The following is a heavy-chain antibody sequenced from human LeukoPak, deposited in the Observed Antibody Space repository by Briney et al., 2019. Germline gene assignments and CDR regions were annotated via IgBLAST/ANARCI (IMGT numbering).Heavy chain of an antibody. J-gene: IGHJ1*01. V-gene: IGHV4-39*07. CDR2: IYYSGST. Sequence: PSETLSLTCTVSGGSISRSSYYWGWIRQPPGKGLEWIGSIYYSGSTNYNPSLKSRVTISVDTSKNQFSLKLSSVTAADTAVYYCARSRGGYCSGGSCYGLTPAPGQHWGQGTLVTVSS. CDR1: GGSISRSSYY. D-gene: IGHD2-15*01. CDR3: ARSRGGYCSGGSCYGLTPAPGQH.